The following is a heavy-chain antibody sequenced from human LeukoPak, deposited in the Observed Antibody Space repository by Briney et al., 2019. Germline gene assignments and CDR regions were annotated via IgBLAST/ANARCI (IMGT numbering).Heavy chain of an antibody. Sequence: GGSLRLSCVGSGFTFSSYWMSWVRQAPGKGLEWVANIKQDGSEKYYVDSVKGRFTISRDNAKNSLYLQMNSLRAEDTAVYYCAREGTGIAVAGTDRPLDYWGQGTLVTVSS. V-gene: IGHV3-7*01. D-gene: IGHD6-19*01. CDR2: IKQDGSEK. CDR1: GFTFSSYW. CDR3: AREGTGIAVAGTDRPLDY. J-gene: IGHJ4*02.